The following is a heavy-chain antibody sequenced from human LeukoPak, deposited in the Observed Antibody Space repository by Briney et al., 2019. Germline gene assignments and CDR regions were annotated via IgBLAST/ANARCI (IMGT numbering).Heavy chain of an antibody. CDR1: GGSINSGGYY. D-gene: IGHD1-1*01. CDR2: ISNNGNT. V-gene: IGHV4-31*03. CDR3: ARTTVHPNEFDP. J-gene: IGHJ5*02. Sequence: PSETLSLTCNVSGGSINSGGYYWSWIRQHPGKGLEWLGYISNNGNTYYSPSFERRTSMSVDTSKNQFSLRLTLVTAADTAIYYCARTTVHPNEFDPWGQGTLVTVSS.